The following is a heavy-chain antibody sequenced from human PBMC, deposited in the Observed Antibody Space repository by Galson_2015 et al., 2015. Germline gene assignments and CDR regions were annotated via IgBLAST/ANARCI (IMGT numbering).Heavy chain of an antibody. J-gene: IGHJ6*02. V-gene: IGHV1-18*01. CDR1: GYTFTSYG. CDR3: ARFQVSRFYYDMDV. Sequence: SVKVSCKASGYTFTSYGISWVRQAPGQGLEWMGWISAYNGNTNYAQKLQGRVTMTTDASTSTAYMELRSLRSDDTAVYYCARFQVSRFYYDMDVWGQGTTVTVSS. D-gene: IGHD1-14*01. CDR2: ISAYNGNT.